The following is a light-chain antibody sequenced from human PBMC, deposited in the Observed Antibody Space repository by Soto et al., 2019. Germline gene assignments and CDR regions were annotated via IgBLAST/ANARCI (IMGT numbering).Light chain of an antibody. Sequence: EVVLTQSPATLSLSPGERATLSCRASQNVYTNFLAWYQQKPGHPPLLLIYAASTRAAVIPDRFSGSGSGADFALSIDGLEPEDFAIYYCQHYSDSPLTFGPGTRV. CDR3: QHYSDSPLT. CDR1: QNVYTNF. J-gene: IGKJ5*01. V-gene: IGKV3-20*01. CDR2: AAS.